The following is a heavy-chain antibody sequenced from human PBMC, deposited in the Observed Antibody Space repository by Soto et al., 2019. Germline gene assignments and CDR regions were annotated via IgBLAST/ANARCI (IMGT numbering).Heavy chain of an antibody. CDR3: TTGYYYDSSGYP. CDR1: GGSISSGGYY. J-gene: IGHJ5*02. D-gene: IGHD3-22*01. CDR2: IYYSGST. Sequence: SETLSLTCTVSGGSISSGGYYWSWIRQHPGKGLEWIGYIYYSGSTYYNPSLKSRVTISVDTSKNQFSLKLSSVTAADTAVYYCTTGYYYDSSGYPWGQGTLVTVSS. V-gene: IGHV4-31*03.